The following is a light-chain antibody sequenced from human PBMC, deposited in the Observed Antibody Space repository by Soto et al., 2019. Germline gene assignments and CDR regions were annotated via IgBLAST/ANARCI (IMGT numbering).Light chain of an antibody. CDR3: QQAYSIPLT. V-gene: IGKV1-39*01. CDR2: AAS. J-gene: IGKJ4*01. CDR1: QSISNY. Sequence: DIQMTQSPSSLSASVGGRVTMTCRASQSISNYLNWNQQKPGKAPKLLISAASSLQSGVPSRFSGNGSGTDFTLTISSLQPEDIATYYCQQAYSIPLTFGGGTKVEIK.